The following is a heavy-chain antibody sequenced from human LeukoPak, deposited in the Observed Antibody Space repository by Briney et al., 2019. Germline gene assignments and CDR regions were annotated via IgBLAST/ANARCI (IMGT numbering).Heavy chain of an antibody. D-gene: IGHD3-10*01. CDR3: ARRAKEGLLRFGTLFDL. J-gene: IGHJ2*01. V-gene: IGHV1-2*02. Sequence: ASVKVSCKASGYTFTDYYMHWVRQAPGQGLEWMGWINPNSGGTNYAQKFQGRVTMTRDTSISTAYMELSRLRSDDTAVYYCARRAKEGLLRFGTLFDLWGRGTLVTVSS. CDR2: INPNSGGT. CDR1: GYTFTDYY.